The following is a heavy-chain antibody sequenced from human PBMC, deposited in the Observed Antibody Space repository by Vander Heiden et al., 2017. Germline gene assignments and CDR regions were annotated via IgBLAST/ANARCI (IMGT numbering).Heavy chain of an antibody. J-gene: IGHJ6*02. CDR2: VSADGGTT. Sequence: EAQLLESGGDIVQPGGSLRPSCAASGFTCSSFVMSWVRQAPGKGLEWVSSVSADGGTTYYADSVKGRFTISRDNSKNRLYLDVNSLGAEDTAVYFAASGSYYGMDVWGRGTTVSVSS. V-gene: IGHV3-23*01. D-gene: IGHD5-12*01. CDR3: ASGSYYGMDV. CDR1: GFTCSSFV.